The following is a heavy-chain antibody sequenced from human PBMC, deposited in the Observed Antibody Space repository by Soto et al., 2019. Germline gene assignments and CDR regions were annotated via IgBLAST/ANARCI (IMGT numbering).Heavy chain of an antibody. CDR1: GGSISSSSHY. V-gene: IGHV4-39*02. J-gene: IGHJ4*02. CDR2: IYYSGST. CDR3: AREENLNSGFAD. Sequence: SETLSLTCTVSGGSISSSSHYWGWIRQPPGKGLEWIGNIYYSGSTYYNPSLKSRITISVDTSRNQFSLKLSSVTAAETAVYYCAREENLNSGFADWGQGTLVTVSS. D-gene: IGHD1-7*01.